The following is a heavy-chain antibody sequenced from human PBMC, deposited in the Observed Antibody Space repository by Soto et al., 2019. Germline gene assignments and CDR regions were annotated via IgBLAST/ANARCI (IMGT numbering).Heavy chain of an antibody. V-gene: IGHV4-59*08. CDR1: GGSISSYY. D-gene: IGHD6-19*01. CDR2: IYYSGST. Sequence: SETLSLTCTVSGGSISSYYWSWIRQPPGKGLEWIGYIYYSGSTNYNPSLKSRVTISVDTSKNQFSLKLSSVTAADTAVYYCARTLVAGFDYWGQGTLVTVSS. J-gene: IGHJ4*02. CDR3: ARTLVAGFDY.